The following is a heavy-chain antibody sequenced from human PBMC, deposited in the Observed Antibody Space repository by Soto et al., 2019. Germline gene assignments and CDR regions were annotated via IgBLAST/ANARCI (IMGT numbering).Heavy chain of an antibody. J-gene: IGHJ4*02. D-gene: IGHD2-15*01. CDR1: GFTFSSYS. Sequence: EVQLVESGGGLVKPGGSLRLSCAASGFTFSSYSMNWVRQAPGKGLEWVSSISSSSSYIYYADSVKGRFTISRDNAKNSLYRQMNSLRAEDTAVYYCARDIEVDSGCGGSCYSNGYWGQGTLVTGSS. CDR3: ARDIEVDSGCGGSCYSNGY. CDR2: ISSSSSYI. V-gene: IGHV3-21*01.